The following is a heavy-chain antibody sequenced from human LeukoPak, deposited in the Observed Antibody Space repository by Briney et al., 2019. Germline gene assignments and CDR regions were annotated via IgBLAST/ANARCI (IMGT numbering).Heavy chain of an antibody. D-gene: IGHD3-10*01. V-gene: IGHV3-9*01. CDR3: AKRSGGRSAATNSDYYYAMDV. CDR2: ITWNSRNI. CDR1: GFTFGDYA. Sequence: PGGSLRLSCAASGFTFGDYAMHWVRQAPGKGLEWVSGITWNSRNIGYAGSVKGRFTISRDNAKNFLYLQMNGLKAEDTALYYCAKRSGGRSAATNSDYYYAMDVWGQGTTVTVSS. J-gene: IGHJ6*02.